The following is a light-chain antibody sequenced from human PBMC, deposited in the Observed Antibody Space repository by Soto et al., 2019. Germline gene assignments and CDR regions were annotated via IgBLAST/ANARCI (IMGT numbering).Light chain of an antibody. CDR2: NNN. V-gene: IGLV1-44*01. CDR1: SSNIGTNA. Sequence: QLVLTQPPSASGTPGQRVTISCSGGSSNIGTNAVNWNQQLPGTAPKLLIYNNNQRPSGVPDRFSGSKSGTSASLAISGLQSEDEADYYCAAWDDSLNGYVFGTGTKLTVL. CDR3: AAWDDSLNGYV. J-gene: IGLJ1*01.